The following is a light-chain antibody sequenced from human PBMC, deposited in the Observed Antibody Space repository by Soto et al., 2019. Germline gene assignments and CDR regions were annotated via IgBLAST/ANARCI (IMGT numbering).Light chain of an antibody. V-gene: IGKV3-20*01. J-gene: IGKJ4*01. Sequence: ENELKQSPGTMSLSPGERATLSCRASQSVDNNYLAWYQQKPGQAPRLLIDDASSRATGIPDRFSGSGSGTDFTLTISRLEPEDFAVYYCQQCASSPLTFGGGTKVEIK. CDR3: QQCASSPLT. CDR2: DAS. CDR1: QSVDNNY.